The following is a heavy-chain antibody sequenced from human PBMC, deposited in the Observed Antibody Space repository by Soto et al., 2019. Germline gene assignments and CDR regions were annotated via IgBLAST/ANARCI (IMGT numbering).Heavy chain of an antibody. V-gene: IGHV3-30*18. J-gene: IGHJ6*02. CDR3: AKEGGYYGSGSYSVGENYYGMDV. CDR1: GFTFSSYG. CDR2: ISYDGSNK. D-gene: IGHD3-10*01. Sequence: QVQLVESGGGVVQPGRSLRLSCAASGFTFSSYGMHWVRQAPGKGLEGVAVISYDGSNKYYADSVKGRFTISRDNSKNTLYLQMNGLRAEDTAVYYCAKEGGYYGSGSYSVGENYYGMDVWGQGTTVTVSS.